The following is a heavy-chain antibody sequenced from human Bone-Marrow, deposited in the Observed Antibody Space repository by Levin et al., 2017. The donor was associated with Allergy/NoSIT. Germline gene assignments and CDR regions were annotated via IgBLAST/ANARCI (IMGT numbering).Heavy chain of an antibody. V-gene: IGHV2-5*02. Sequence: SGPTLVKPTQTLTLTCSFSGFALNTSGVGVGWIRQPPGKALEWLALIYWDDDRRYSPSLKSRLTITRDTSENQVLLAMTHMDPVDTATYYCALTAPILTGEYADDVFDLWGQGATVTVAS. CDR1: GFALNTSGVG. D-gene: IGHD3-9*01. J-gene: IGHJ3*01. CDR3: ALTAPILTGEYADDVFDL. CDR2: IYWDDDR.